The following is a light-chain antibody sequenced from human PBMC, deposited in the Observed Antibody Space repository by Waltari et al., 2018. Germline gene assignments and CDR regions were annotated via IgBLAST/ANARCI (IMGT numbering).Light chain of an antibody. V-gene: IGKV1-5*03. CDR2: KSS. J-gene: IGKJ4*01. Sequence: TQSPSTLSASVGDRVTITCRASQSINTWLAWYQQKPGKAPKLLIYKSSTLESGVPSRFSGSGSGTEFTLTISSLQPDDFATYYCQQYNSYSTFGGGTKVEIK. CDR1: QSINTW. CDR3: QQYNSYST.